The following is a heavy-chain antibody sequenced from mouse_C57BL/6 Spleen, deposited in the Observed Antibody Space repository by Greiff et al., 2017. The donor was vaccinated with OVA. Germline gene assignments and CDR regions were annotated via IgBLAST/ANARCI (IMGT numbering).Heavy chain of an antibody. Sequence: QVQLQQPGAELVMPGASVKLSCKASGYTFTSYWMHWVKQRPGQGLEWIGEIDPSDSYTNYNQKLKGKSTLTVDKSSSTAYMQLSSLTSEDSAVYYCAAQDGAYYSNYRAMDYWGQGTSVTVSS. CDR3: AAQDGAYYSNYRAMDY. V-gene: IGHV1-69*01. CDR2: IDPSDSYT. CDR1: GYTFTSYW. D-gene: IGHD2-5*01. J-gene: IGHJ4*01.